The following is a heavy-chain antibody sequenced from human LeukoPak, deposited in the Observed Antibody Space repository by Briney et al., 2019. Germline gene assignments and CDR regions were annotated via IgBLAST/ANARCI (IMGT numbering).Heavy chain of an antibody. Sequence: EASVKVSCKASGYTFTGYYMHWVRQAPGQGLEWMGRINPNSGGTNYAQMFQGRVTMTRDTSISTAYMELSRLRSDDTAVYYCASAAPSYDSSGYYYSLYRYWGQGTLVTVSS. V-gene: IGHV1-2*06. J-gene: IGHJ4*02. CDR2: INPNSGGT. CDR3: ASAAPSYDSSGYYYSLYRY. D-gene: IGHD3-22*01. CDR1: GYTFTGYY.